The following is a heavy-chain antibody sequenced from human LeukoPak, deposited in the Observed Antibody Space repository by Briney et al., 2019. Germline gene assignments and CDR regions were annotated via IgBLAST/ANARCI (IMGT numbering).Heavy chain of an antibody. J-gene: IGHJ4*02. D-gene: IGHD4-23*01. CDR3: AKDYGGNAGYFDY. CDR2: ISGSGGST. Sequence: GGSLRLSCAASGFTFSSYAMSWVRQPPGKGLEWVSAISGSGGSTYSADSMKGRFTISRDNSKNTLYLQMNSLRAEDTAIYYCAKDYGGNAGYFDYWGQGTLVTVSS. V-gene: IGHV3-23*01. CDR1: GFTFSSYA.